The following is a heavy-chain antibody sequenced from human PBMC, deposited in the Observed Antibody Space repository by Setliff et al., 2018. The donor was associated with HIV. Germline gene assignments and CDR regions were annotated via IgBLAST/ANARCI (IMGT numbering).Heavy chain of an antibody. CDR2: ISAYNGNT. CDR3: ARGYGAYYYFYALDV. CDR1: GYTFTDYE. Sequence: ASVKVSCKASGYTFTDYEITWVRQAPGQGLEWMGWISAYNGNTNYAQKLQGRVTMTTDTSTNTAYMELRSLRSDDTAVYYCARGYGAYYYFYALDVWGHGTTVTVSS. J-gene: IGHJ6*02. D-gene: IGHD4-17*01. V-gene: IGHV1-18*01.